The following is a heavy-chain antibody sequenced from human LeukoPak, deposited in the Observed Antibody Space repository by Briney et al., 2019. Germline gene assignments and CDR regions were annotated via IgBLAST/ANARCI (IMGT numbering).Heavy chain of an antibody. J-gene: IGHJ1*01. CDR1: GFTFGDYA. D-gene: IGHD3-22*01. CDR3: TRNTYYYDSSGYYYPEYFQH. V-gene: IGHV3-49*04. CDR2: IRSKAYGGTT. Sequence: GGSLRLSCAASGFTFGDYAMSWVRQAPGKGLEWVGFIRSKAYGGTTEYAASVKGRFTISRDDSKSIAYLQMNSLKTEDTAVYYCTRNTYYYDSSGYYYPEYFQHWGQGTLVTVSS.